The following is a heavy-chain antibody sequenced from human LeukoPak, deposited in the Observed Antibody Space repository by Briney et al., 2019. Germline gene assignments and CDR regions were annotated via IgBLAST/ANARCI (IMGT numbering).Heavy chain of an antibody. CDR1: GFTFSSYA. D-gene: IGHD4-17*01. Sequence: LRLSCAASGFTFSSYAMSWIRQHPGKGLEWIGYIYYSGSTYYNPSLKSRVTISVDTSKNQFSLKLSSVTAADTAVYYCARGEGYMTTVTTCAFDIWGQGTMVTVSS. J-gene: IGHJ3*02. CDR3: ARGEGYMTTVTTCAFDI. CDR2: IYYSGST. V-gene: IGHV4-31*02.